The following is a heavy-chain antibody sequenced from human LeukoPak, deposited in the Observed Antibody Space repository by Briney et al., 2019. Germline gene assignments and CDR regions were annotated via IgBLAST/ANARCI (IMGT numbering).Heavy chain of an antibody. CDR1: GFSLSTSGVG. V-gene: IGHV2-5*02. CDR3: ARSRLRYFDWSLYTGWFDP. CDR2: IYWDDDK. D-gene: IGHD3-9*01. Sequence: SGPTLVNPTQTLTLTCTFSGFSLSTSGVGVGWIRQPPGKALEWLALIYWDDDKRYSPSLKSRLTITKDTSKNQVVLTMTNMAPVDTGTYYCARSRLRYFDWSLYTGWFDPWGQGTLVTVSS. J-gene: IGHJ5*02.